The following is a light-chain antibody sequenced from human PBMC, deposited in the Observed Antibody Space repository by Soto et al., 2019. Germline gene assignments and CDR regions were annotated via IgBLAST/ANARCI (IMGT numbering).Light chain of an antibody. V-gene: IGLV2-8*01. CDR3: SSYAASTYV. J-gene: IGLJ1*01. CDR1: SSDVGGYNY. CDR2: EVS. Sequence: QSVLTQPPSASGSPGQSVTISCTGTSSDVGGYNYVSWYQQHPGKAPKLIIYEVSKRPSGVPDRFSGSKPGNTASLTVSGLQTEDEADYYCSSYAASTYVFGTGTKVTVL.